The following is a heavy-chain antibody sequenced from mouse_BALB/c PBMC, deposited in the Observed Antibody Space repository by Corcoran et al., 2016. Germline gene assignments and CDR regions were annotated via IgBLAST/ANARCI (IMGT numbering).Heavy chain of an antibody. CDR3: ARAITTDAMDY. D-gene: IGHD2-4*01. Sequence: EVQLQQSGAELVKPGASVKLSCTASGFNIKDTYMHWVKQRPEQGLEWIGRIDPANGNTKYDPKFQGKATITADTSSNTAYLQLSSLTSEDTAVYYCARAITTDAMDYWGQGTSVTVSS. V-gene: IGHV14-3*02. CDR2: IDPANGNT. CDR1: GFNIKDTY. J-gene: IGHJ4*01.